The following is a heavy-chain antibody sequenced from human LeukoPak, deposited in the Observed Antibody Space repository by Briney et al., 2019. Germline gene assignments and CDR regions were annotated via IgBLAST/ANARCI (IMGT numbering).Heavy chain of an antibody. V-gene: IGHV3-48*03. Sequence: GGSLRLSCAASGFTFSSYEMNSVRQAPGKGLEWVSYISSSGSTIYYADSVKGRFTISRHNAKNSLYLQMNRLRAEATAVYYXXXXLRPXXXXXXSXXXXXXXXQGTLVTVSS. CDR1: GFTFSSYE. CDR3: XXXLRPXXXXXXSXXXXXX. CDR2: ISSSGSTI. J-gene: IGHJ5*02. D-gene: IGHD5/OR15-5a*01.